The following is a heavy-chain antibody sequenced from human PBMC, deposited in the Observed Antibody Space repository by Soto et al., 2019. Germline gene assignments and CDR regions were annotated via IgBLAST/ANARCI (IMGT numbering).Heavy chain of an antibody. V-gene: IGHV4-30-4*01. J-gene: IGHJ5*02. CDR1: GGSISSGDYY. CDR2: IYYSGST. Sequence: SETLSLTCTVSGGSISSGDYYWSWIRQPPGKGLEWIGYIYYSGSTYYNTSLKSRVTISVDASKNQFSLKLSSVTAADTAVYYCARVGDYYDSSGPFWFDPWGQGTLVTVSS. D-gene: IGHD3-22*01. CDR3: ARVGDYYDSSGPFWFDP.